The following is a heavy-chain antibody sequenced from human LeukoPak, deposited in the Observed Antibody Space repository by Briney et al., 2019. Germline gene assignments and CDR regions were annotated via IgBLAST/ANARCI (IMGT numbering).Heavy chain of an antibody. V-gene: IGHV3-64D*06. CDR2: FSSDGSST. J-gene: IGHJ4*02. CDR1: GLTFSSSA. D-gene: IGHD3-10*01. Sequence: GGSLRLSCSASGLTFSSSAMYWVRQAPGKGLEYVSAFSSDGSSTFYADSVKGGFTISRDNSKNMRYLQMSSLRADDTAVYYCVKTLKYYGSGRGLFDSWGQGILVTVSS. CDR3: VKTLKYYGSGRGLFDS.